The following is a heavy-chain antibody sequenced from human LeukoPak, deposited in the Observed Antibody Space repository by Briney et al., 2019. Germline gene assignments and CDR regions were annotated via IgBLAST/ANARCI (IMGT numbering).Heavy chain of an antibody. D-gene: IGHD3-22*01. CDR2: ISSSSSYI. CDR3: ARDYYDSSGYEGYFDY. CDR1: GFTFSSYS. J-gene: IGHJ4*02. Sequence: GGSLRLSCAASGFTFSSYSMNWVRQAPGKGLEWVSSISSSSSYIYYADSVKGRFTISRDNAKNSLYLRMNSLRAEDTAVYYCARDYYDSSGYEGYFDYWGQGTLVTVSS. V-gene: IGHV3-21*01.